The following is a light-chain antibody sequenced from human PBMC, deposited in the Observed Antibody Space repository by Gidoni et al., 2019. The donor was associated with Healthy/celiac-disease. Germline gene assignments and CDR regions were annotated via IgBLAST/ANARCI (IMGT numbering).Light chain of an antibody. CDR3: SSYTSSSTLV. CDR2: EVS. V-gene: IGLV2-14*01. CDR1: SSDVGGYNY. J-gene: IGLJ2*01. Sequence: QSALTQPASVSGSPGPSITISCTGTSSDVGGYNYVSWYQQHPGKAPKLMIYEVSNRPSGVSNRFSGSKSGNTASLTISGLQAEDEADYYCSSYTSSSTLVFGGGTKLTV.